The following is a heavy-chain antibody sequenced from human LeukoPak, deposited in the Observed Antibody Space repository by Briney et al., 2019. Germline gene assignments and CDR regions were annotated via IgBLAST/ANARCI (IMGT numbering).Heavy chain of an antibody. CDR1: GFTFSSYA. V-gene: IGHV3-30-3*01. Sequence: GGSLRLSCAASGFTFSSYAMHWVRQAPGKGLEWVAVISYDGSNKYYADSVKGRFTISRDNAKNSLYLQMNSLRAEDTAVYYCARYCSGGSCPSSRWFDPWGQGTLVTVSS. J-gene: IGHJ5*02. CDR3: ARYCSGGSCPSSRWFDP. CDR2: ISYDGSNK. D-gene: IGHD2-15*01.